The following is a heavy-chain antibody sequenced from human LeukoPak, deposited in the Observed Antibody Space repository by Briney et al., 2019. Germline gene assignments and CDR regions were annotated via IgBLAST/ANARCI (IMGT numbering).Heavy chain of an antibody. CDR1: GFTFSAFA. Sequence: GGSLKLSCEASGFTFSAFAMHWVRQAPGKGLEWLAFISYDGSNKYYADSVKGRFTISRDTSKNTLYLQMNSLRAEDTAVYYCAKDRHIVVVTAPASWGQGTTVTVSS. D-gene: IGHD2-21*02. V-gene: IGHV3-30*18. J-gene: IGHJ6*02. CDR3: AKDRHIVVVTAPAS. CDR2: ISYDGSNK.